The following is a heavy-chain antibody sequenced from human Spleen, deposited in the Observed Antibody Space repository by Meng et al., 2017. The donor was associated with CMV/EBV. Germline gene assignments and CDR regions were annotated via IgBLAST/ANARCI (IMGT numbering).Heavy chain of an antibody. CDR2: IRTQPNNYAA. Sequence: GGSLRLSCAASGYVFSGAAIHWVRQASGKGLEWVARIRTQPNNYAAEYAASVKGRFTISRDDSKKTAFLQMNSLKMEDTAVYYCTRLWSTGGFDPWGQGTQVTIS. D-gene: IGHD2-2*01. CDR1: GYVFSGAA. CDR3: TRLWSTGGFDP. J-gene: IGHJ5*02. V-gene: IGHV3-73*01.